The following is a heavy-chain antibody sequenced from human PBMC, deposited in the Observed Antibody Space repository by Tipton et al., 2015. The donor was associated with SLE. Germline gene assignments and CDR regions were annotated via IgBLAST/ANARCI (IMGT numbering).Heavy chain of an antibody. CDR1: GYTFIGYY. CDR3: ARDLVVGISYFQH. V-gene: IGHV1-2*06. Sequence: QVQLVQSGAEVKKPGASVRVSCKASGYTFIGYYMHWVRQAPGLGLEWMGRINPDNGDTNYARKFQGRVTMTRDTSISTAYLELSRLTSDDTAVYYCARDLVVGISYFQHWGQGTLVTFSS. D-gene: IGHD6-19*01. CDR2: INPDNGDT. J-gene: IGHJ1*01.